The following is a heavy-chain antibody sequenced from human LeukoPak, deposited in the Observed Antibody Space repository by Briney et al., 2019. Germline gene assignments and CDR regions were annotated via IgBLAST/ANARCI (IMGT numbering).Heavy chain of an antibody. D-gene: IGHD3-22*01. CDR2: INSDESST. CDR1: GFTFSSYW. V-gene: IGHV3-74*01. CDR3: ARDAYNYYDTSGPRGWFDY. Sequence: GGSLRLSCAASGFTFSSYWMHWVRQAPGKGLVWVSRINSDESSTSYADSVKGRFTISRDNAKNTLYLQMNSLRAEDTAVYYCARDAYNYYDTSGPRGWFDYWGQGTLVTVSS. J-gene: IGHJ4*02.